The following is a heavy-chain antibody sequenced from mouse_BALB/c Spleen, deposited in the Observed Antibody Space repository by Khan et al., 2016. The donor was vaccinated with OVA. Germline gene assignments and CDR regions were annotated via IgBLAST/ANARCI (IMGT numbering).Heavy chain of an antibody. V-gene: IGHV1-37*01. J-gene: IGHJ4*01. CDR2: INPYNGDT. CDR1: GYSFTDYF. CDR3: GRTEGQYSGYGAALDY. D-gene: IGHD1-1*01. Sequence: MQLEESGPDLVKPGASMKISCEASGYSFTDYFINWVKQDHGKSLEWIGRINPYNGDTFYNQKFEGKATLTVDESSSTAHMELLSLTSEDSAVYYSGRTEGQYSGYGAALDYWGQGTSVIVSS.